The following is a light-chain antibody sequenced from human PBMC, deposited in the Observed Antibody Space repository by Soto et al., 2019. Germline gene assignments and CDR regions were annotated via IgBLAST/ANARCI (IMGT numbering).Light chain of an antibody. V-gene: IGKV1-5*03. J-gene: IGKJ4*01. Sequence: DSQMTQYPATLSASVGDTVTITCRTSPSISSWLAWYQQKPGKAPKIMIYKASNLQSGVPSRVSGSGSGTEFTLTISSLQPDDFGSYYCQQYESYPVTFGGGTTVEIK. CDR1: PSISSW. CDR3: QQYESYPVT. CDR2: KAS.